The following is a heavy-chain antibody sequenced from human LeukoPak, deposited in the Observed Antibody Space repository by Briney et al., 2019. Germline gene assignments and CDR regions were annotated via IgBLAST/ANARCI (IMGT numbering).Heavy chain of an antibody. Sequence: PGGSLRLSCAASGFTFSSYAMSWVRQAPGKGLEWVSAISGSGGSTYYADSVKGRFTISRDNSKNTLYLQMNSLRAEDTAVYYCARGPSGSDAFDIWGQGTMVTVSS. D-gene: IGHD6-19*01. CDR1: GFTFSSYA. CDR3: ARGPSGSDAFDI. CDR2: ISGSGGST. V-gene: IGHV3-23*01. J-gene: IGHJ3*02.